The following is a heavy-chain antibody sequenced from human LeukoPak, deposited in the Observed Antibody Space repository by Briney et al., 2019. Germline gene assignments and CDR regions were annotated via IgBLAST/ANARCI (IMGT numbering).Heavy chain of an antibody. CDR2: IYSGGST. V-gene: IGHV3-66*01. CDR3: AKSVGSHDAFDI. D-gene: IGHD3-10*01. Sequence: GGSLRLSCAASGFTVSSNYMSWVRQAPGKGLEWVSVIYSGGSTYYADSVKGRFTISRDNSKNTLYLQMTSLRAGDTAVYYCAKSVGSHDAFDIWGQGTVVTVSS. CDR1: GFTVSSNY. J-gene: IGHJ3*02.